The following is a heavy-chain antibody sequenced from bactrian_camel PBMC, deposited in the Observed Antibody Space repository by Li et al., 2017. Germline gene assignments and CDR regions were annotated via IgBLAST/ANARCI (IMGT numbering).Heavy chain of an antibody. CDR1: LYIYSSYC. Sequence: DVQLVESGGGSALAGGSVRLSCELSLYIYSSYCMAWFRQAPGKEREGVANIYKGGGSTYYADWVKGRFTISQDNAKNTLYLQMNSLKPEDTGMYYCAARRGTYGQPLSLAARYYWGQGTQVTVS. CDR3: AARRGTYGQPLSLAARYY. D-gene: IGHD7*01. V-gene: IGHV3S31*01. J-gene: IGHJ4*01. CDR2: IYKGGGST.